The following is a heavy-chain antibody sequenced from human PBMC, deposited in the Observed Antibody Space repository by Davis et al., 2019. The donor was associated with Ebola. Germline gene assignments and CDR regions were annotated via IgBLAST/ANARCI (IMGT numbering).Heavy chain of an antibody. V-gene: IGHV4-39*01. CDR3: ASLLEVVDY. J-gene: IGHJ4*02. CDR1: GGSISSSSYY. Sequence: MPSETLSLTCTVSGGSISSSSYYWGWIRQPPGKGLEWIGSIYYSGSTYYNPSLKSRVTISVDTSKNQFSLKLSSVTAADTVVYYCASLLEVVDYWGQGTLVTVSS. CDR2: IYYSGST. D-gene: IGHD3-3*01.